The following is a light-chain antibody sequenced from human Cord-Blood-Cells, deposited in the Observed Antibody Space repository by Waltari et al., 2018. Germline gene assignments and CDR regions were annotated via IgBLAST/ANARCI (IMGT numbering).Light chain of an antibody. J-gene: IGLJ2*01. V-gene: IGLV3-19*01. CDR1: SLRSYY. CDR2: GKN. Sequence: SSELTQDPAVSVALGQTVRITCQGDSLRSYYASWYQQKTGQAPVLFIYGKNNRPSGIPVRFSGASSGNTASLTITGARAEDGADYYCNSRDSSGNHVVFGGGTKLTVL. CDR3: NSRDSSGNHVV.